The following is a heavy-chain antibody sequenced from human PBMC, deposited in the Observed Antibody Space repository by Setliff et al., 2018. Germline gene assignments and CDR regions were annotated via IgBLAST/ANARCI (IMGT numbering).Heavy chain of an antibody. V-gene: IGHV3-33*06. J-gene: IGHJ4*02. CDR1: GFSFSSTA. CDR3: AKMFGDYSSRWYGVGEDY. D-gene: IGHD6-13*01. Sequence: GGSLRLSCAASGFSFSSTAMHWVRQAPGKGLEWVAGIWFDGSHPYYADSVEGRFTISRDNSKNTLYLQMDSLRAEDTAVYYCAKMFGDYSSRWYGVGEDYWGQGTLVTVSS. CDR2: IWFDGSHP.